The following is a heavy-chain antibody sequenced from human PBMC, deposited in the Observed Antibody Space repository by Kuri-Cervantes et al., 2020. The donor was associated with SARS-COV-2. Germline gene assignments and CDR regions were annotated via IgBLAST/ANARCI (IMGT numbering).Heavy chain of an antibody. J-gene: IGHJ6*02. Sequence: GGSLRLSCAASGFTFSSYAMSWVRQAPGKGLEWVSAISGSGGSTYYADSVKGRFTISRDNSKNTLYLQMNSLRAEDTAVYYCARFIEAAAGTNPFYYYYYGMDVWGQGTTVTVSS. CDR3: ARFIEAAAGTNPFYYYYYGMDV. CDR1: GFTFSSYA. D-gene: IGHD6-13*01. V-gene: IGHV3-23*01. CDR2: ISGSGGST.